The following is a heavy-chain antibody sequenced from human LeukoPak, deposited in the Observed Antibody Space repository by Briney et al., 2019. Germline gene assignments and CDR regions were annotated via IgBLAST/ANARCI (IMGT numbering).Heavy chain of an antibody. CDR2: ISWDGGST. CDR3: ASPGRAYSSWEY. V-gene: IGHV3-43D*03. D-gene: IGHD6-6*01. Sequence: GGSLRLSCAASGFTFDDYAMHWVRQAPGKGLEWVSLISWDGGSTYYADSVKGRFTISRDNSKNSLYLQMNSLRAEDTAVYYCASPGRAYSSWEYWGQGTLVTVSS. J-gene: IGHJ4*02. CDR1: GFTFDDYA.